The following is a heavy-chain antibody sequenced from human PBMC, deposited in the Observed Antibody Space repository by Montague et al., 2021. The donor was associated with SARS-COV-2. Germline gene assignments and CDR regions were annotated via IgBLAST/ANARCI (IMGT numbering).Heavy chain of an antibody. V-gene: IGHV3-66*02. CDR1: GFTVSSNY. CDR3: ARDQRRYGSGSYYGPHYYYYGMGI. D-gene: IGHD3-10*01. Sequence: SLRLSCAASGFTVSSNYMSWVRQAPGKGLEWVSVIYSGGSTYYADSVKGRFTISRDDSKTTLYLQMNSLRAEDTAVYYCARDQRRYGSGSYYGPHYYYYGMGIWGQGTTVTVSS. J-gene: IGHJ6*02. CDR2: IYSGGST.